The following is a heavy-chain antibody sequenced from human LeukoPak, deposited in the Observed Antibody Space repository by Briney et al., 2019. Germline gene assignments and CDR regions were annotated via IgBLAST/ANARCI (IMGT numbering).Heavy chain of an antibody. D-gene: IGHD3-22*01. J-gene: IGHJ5*02. CDR2: MNPNSGNT. CDR3: ARFTQYYYDSSGS. Sequence: ASVKVSCKASGYTFTSYDINWVRQATGQGLEWMGWMNPNSGNTGYAQKFQGRVTMTRHTSISTAYMELRSLRSEDTAVYYCARFTQYYYDSSGSWGQGPLVTVSS. CDR1: GYTFTSYD. V-gene: IGHV1-8*01.